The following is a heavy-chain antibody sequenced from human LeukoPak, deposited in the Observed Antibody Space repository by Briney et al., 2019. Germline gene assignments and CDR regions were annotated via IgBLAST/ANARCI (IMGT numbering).Heavy chain of an antibody. CDR1: GFTFSSYS. CDR3: ARAPGSSSWFDP. J-gene: IGHJ5*02. V-gene: IGHV3-21*01. D-gene: IGHD6-13*01. Sequence: GSLRLSCAASGFTFSSYSMNWVRQAPGKGLEWVSSISSSSSYIYYADSVKGRFTISRDNAKNSLYLQMNSLRAEDTAVYYCARAPGSSSWFDPWGQGTLVTVSS. CDR2: ISSSSSYI.